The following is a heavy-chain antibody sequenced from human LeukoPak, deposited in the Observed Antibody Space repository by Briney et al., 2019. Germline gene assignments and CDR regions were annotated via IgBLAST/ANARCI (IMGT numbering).Heavy chain of an antibody. Sequence: GGSLRLSCAASGFTLRNYWIHWVRQAPGKGLVWVSRIDSDGSTRNYADSVKGRFTISRDNAENTVYLQMNSLSVEDTAVYYCARDLRDYDYWGQGTLVTVSS. D-gene: IGHD5-12*01. CDR2: IDSDGSTR. CDR3: ARDLRDYDY. CDR1: GFTLRNYW. V-gene: IGHV3-74*01. J-gene: IGHJ4*02.